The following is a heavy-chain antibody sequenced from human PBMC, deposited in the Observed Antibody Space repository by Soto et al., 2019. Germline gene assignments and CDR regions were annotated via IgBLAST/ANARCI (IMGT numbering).Heavy chain of an antibody. CDR2: IFHAGGT. Sequence: PSETLSLTCAVSGGSFSSGDWWTWVRQPPGKGLEWIGEIFHAGGTSYNTSLQSRVTISLDKSKNQLSLRLTSVTAADTAIYYCAGRIPKAPTWGRRTLLTVSS. D-gene: IGHD2-21*01. CDR3: AGRIPKAPT. V-gene: IGHV4-4*02. J-gene: IGHJ5*02. CDR1: GGSFSSGDW.